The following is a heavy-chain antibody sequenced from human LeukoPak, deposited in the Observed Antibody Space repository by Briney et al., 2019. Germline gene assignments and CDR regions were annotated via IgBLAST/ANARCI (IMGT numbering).Heavy chain of an antibody. CDR3: ATGQYSGSTYYFDD. CDR2: IKKDGSEK. D-gene: IGHD1-26*01. J-gene: IGHJ4*02. V-gene: IGHV3-7*01. Sequence: PGGSLRLSCAASGFTFSRYWMSWVRQAPGKELEWVANIKKDGSEKYYVDSVKGRFAISRDNAQNSLYLQMNSLRAEDTAVYYCATGQYSGSTYYFDDWGQGTLVTVSS. CDR1: GFTFSRYW.